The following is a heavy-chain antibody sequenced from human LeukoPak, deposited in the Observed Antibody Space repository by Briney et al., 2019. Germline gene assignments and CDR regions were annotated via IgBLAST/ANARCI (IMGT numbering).Heavy chain of an antibody. CDR2: INPNSGGT. D-gene: IGHD3-10*01. V-gene: IGHV1-2*02. Sequence: ASVKVSCKASGYTFTGYYMHWVRQAPGQGLEWMGWINPNSGGTNYAQKFQGRVTMTRDTSISTAYMELSRLRSDDTAVYYCARDRLNTYGSGRCYYYGMDVWGQGTTVTISS. CDR1: GYTFTGYY. CDR3: ARDRLNTYGSGRCYYYGMDV. J-gene: IGHJ6*02.